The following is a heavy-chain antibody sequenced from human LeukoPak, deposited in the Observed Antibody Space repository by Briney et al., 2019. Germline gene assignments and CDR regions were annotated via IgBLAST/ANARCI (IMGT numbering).Heavy chain of an antibody. D-gene: IGHD3-10*01. J-gene: IGHJ3*02. V-gene: IGHV5-51*01. CDR1: GSTFTSYW. Sequence: GESLQISCQGSGSTFTSYWIGWVRQVPGKDLEWMGIIYPGDSDTRYSPSFQGQVTISADKSISTAYLQWSSLKASDTAMYYCARPRTYYYGSGSPDAFDIWGQGTMVTVSS. CDR3: ARPRTYYYGSGSPDAFDI. CDR2: IYPGDSDT.